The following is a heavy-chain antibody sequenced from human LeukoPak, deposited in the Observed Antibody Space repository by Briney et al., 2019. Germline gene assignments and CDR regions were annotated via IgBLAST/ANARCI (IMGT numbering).Heavy chain of an antibody. J-gene: IGHJ4*02. V-gene: IGHV4-30-4*08. CDR1: GGSISSSSYY. D-gene: IGHD3-22*01. CDR3: ARGVYDSSGYYCFDY. CDR2: IYYSGST. Sequence: PSETLSLTCTVSGGSISSSSYYWGWIRQPPGRGLEWIGYIYYSGSTYYNPSLKSRVTISVDTSKNQFSLKLSSVTAADTAVYYCARGVYDSSGYYCFDYWGQGTLVTVSS.